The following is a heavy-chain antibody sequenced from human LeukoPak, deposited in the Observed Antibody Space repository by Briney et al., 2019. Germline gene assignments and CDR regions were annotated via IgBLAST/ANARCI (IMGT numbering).Heavy chain of an antibody. CDR1: GYTLTELS. J-gene: IGHJ3*02. V-gene: IGHV1-24*01. CDR2: FDPEDGET. CDR3: ATVVVVVPALSNAFDI. Sequence: GASVTVSCKVSGYTLTELSMHWVRQAPGKGLEWMGGFDPEDGETIYAQKFQGRVTMTEDTSTDTAYMELSSLRSEDTAVYYCATVVVVVPALSNAFDIWGQGTMVTVSS. D-gene: IGHD2-2*01.